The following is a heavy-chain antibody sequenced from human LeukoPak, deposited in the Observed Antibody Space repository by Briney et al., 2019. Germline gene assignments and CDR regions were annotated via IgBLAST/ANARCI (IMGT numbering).Heavy chain of an antibody. V-gene: IGHV4-4*02. D-gene: IGHD2/OR15-2a*01. CDR2: IFHSGPT. CDR3: ARLTPTTLSLYYYYMDV. Sequence: KLSETLSLTCAVSGGSISSSNWWSWVRPPPGKGLEWIGRIFHSGPTDYKTSLKGRVTISVDKSKNQFSLTLTSVTAADTAVYYCARLTPTTLSLYYYYMDVWGKGTTVTVSS. J-gene: IGHJ6*03. CDR1: GGSISSSNW.